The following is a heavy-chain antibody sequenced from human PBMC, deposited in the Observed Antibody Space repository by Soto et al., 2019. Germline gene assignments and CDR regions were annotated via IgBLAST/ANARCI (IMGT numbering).Heavy chain of an antibody. CDR1: GFTFSSYG. J-gene: IGHJ6*02. D-gene: IGHD6-13*01. V-gene: IGHV3-30*19. Sequence: GGSLRLSCAASGFTFSSYGMHGVRQDPGKGLEWVAVISYDGSNKYYADSVKGRCTISRDNSKNTLYLQMNSLRGEDTAVYYCARGDSSSWYTYYYYYGMDVWGQGTTVTVSS. CDR3: ARGDSSSWYTYYYYYGMDV. CDR2: ISYDGSNK.